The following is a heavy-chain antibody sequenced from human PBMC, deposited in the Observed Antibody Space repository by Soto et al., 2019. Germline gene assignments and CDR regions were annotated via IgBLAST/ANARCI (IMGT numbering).Heavy chain of an antibody. CDR3: ARVDTAMVNASYMYYFDY. J-gene: IGHJ4*02. CDR1: GGTFSSYA. CDR2: IIPIFGTA. Sequence: QVQLVQSGAEVKKPGSSVKVSCKASGGTFSSYAISWVRQAPGQGLEWMGGIIPIFGTANYAQKFQGRVTITADETTSTADMELSSLRSEDTAVYYCARVDTAMVNASYMYYFDYWGQGTLVTVSS. D-gene: IGHD5-18*01. V-gene: IGHV1-69*12.